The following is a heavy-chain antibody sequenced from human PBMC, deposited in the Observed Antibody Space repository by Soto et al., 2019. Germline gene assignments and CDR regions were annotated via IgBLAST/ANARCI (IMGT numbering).Heavy chain of an antibody. CDR3: ARGGSNDWQVAFDI. CDR2: INHSGSN. Sequence: QLQQWGAGLLKPSETLSLTCVVSGGSFSTYYYNWILQSPGKGLEWIGEINHSGSNNYSPSLKSRVTMSLDTSKNQFSLKLTSVTAADTAVYYCARGGSNDWQVAFDIWGQGTMVTVSS. CDR1: GGSFSTYY. V-gene: IGHV4-34*01. D-gene: IGHD3-9*01. J-gene: IGHJ3*02.